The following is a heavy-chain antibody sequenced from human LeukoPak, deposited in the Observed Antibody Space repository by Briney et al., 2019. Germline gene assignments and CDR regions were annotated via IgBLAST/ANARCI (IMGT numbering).Heavy chain of an antibody. Sequence: SETLSLTCSVSGGSINSYYWSWIRQPPGKGLEWIGYIYYSGSTNYDPSLKSRVTMSVDTSKNQFSLKLSSVTAADTAVYYCSRGRYGSGSYRRGSFDYWGQGTLVTVSS. CDR3: SRGRYGSGSYRRGSFDY. J-gene: IGHJ4*02. CDR2: IYYSGST. D-gene: IGHD3-10*01. V-gene: IGHV4-59*12. CDR1: GGSINSYY.